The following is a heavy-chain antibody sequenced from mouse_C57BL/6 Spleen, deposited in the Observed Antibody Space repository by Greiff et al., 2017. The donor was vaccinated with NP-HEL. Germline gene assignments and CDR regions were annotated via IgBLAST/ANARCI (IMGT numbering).Heavy chain of an antibody. CDR3: TRITTVSSGDYYAMDY. J-gene: IGHJ4*01. V-gene: IGHV1-15*01. CDR2: IDPETGGT. Sequence: VQVVESGAELVRPGASVTLSCKASGYTFTDYEMHWVKQTPVHGLEWIGAIDPETGGTAYNQKFKGKAILTADKSSSTAYMELRSLTSEDSAVYYCTRITTVSSGDYYAMDYWGQGTSVTVSS. D-gene: IGHD1-1*01. CDR1: GYTFTDYE.